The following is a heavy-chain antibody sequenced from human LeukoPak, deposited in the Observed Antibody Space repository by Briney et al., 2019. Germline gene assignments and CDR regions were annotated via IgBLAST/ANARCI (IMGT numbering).Heavy chain of an antibody. CDR1: GGSINSVGYY. CDR2: IYYSGST. Sequence: SETLSLTCTVSGGSINSVGYYWSWIRQHPGKGLEWIGYIYYSGSTYYNLCLKSRVTISVDTSKNQFSLKLSSVTAADTAVYYCARDSVARYCSSASCYGPTSNWFDPWGQGTLVTVSS. D-gene: IGHD2-2*01. J-gene: IGHJ5*02. CDR3: ARDSVARYCSSASCYGPTSNWFDP. V-gene: IGHV4-31*03.